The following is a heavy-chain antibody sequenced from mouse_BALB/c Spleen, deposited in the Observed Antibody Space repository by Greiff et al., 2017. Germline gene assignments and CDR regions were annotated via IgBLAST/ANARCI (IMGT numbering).Heavy chain of an antibody. D-gene: IGHD3-1*01. Sequence: VQLQQSGAELVKPGASVKLSCKTSGYTFTSYWIQWVKQRPGQGLGWIGEIFPGTGTTYYNEKFKGKATLTIDTSSSTAYMQLSSLTSEDSAVYFCARTAGSGFDYWGQGTTLTVSS. CDR3: ARTAGSGFDY. CDR2: IFPGTGTT. V-gene: IGHV1S132*01. CDR1: GYTFTSYW. J-gene: IGHJ2*01.